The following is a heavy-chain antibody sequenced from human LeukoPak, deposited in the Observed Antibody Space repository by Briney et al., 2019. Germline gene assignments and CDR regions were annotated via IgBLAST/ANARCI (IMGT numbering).Heavy chain of an antibody. CDR2: INPNSGGT. V-gene: IGHV1-2*02. J-gene: IGHJ6*02. CDR1: GYIFTGYY. Sequence: ASVKVSCKASGYIFTGYYMHWVRQAPGQGLEWMGWINPNSGGTNYAQKFQGRVTLTRDTSISTAYMELSRLRSDDTAVYYCARGSSGYPGDGMDVWGQGTTVTVSS. CDR3: ARGSSGYPGDGMDV. D-gene: IGHD5-12*01.